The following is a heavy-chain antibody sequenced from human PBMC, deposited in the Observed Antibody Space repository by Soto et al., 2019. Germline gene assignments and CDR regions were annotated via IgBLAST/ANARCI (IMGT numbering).Heavy chain of an antibody. CDR3: ARGPVAGTSY. J-gene: IGHJ4*02. D-gene: IGHD6-19*01. Sequence: QVQLVESGGGVVQPGRSLRLSCAASGFTFSSYAMHWVRQAPGKGLEWVAVISYDGSNKHYADSVKGRFTISRDNSKNTLYLQMNSLRAEDTAVYYCARGPVAGTSYWGQGTLVTVSS. CDR2: ISYDGSNK. V-gene: IGHV3-30-3*01. CDR1: GFTFSSYA.